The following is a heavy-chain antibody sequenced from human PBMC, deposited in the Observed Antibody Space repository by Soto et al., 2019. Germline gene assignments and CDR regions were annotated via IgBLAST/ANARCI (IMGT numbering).Heavy chain of an antibody. Sequence: SETLSLTCTVSGGSISSYYWSWIRQPPGKGLEWIGYIYYSGSTNYNPSLKSRVTISVDTSKNQFSLKLSSVTAADTAVYYCARNAKGYCSSTSCYAYYYYYMDVWGKGTTVTVSS. D-gene: IGHD2-2*01. J-gene: IGHJ6*03. CDR3: ARNAKGYCSSTSCYAYYYYYMDV. V-gene: IGHV4-59*12. CDR2: IYYSGST. CDR1: GGSISSYY.